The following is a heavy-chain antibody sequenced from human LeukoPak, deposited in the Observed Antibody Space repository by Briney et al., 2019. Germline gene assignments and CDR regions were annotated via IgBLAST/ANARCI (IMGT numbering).Heavy chain of an antibody. V-gene: IGHV3-74*01. D-gene: IGHD3-10*01. Sequence: PGGSLRLSCAASGFTFSSYWMHWVRQAPGKGLVWVSRINSDGSSTSYADSVKGRFTISRDNSKNTLYLEMNSLRNEDTAVYYCASADFYGSGSYYSGSCDYWGQGTLVTVSS. CDR3: ASADFYGSGSYYSGSCDY. CDR2: INSDGSST. J-gene: IGHJ4*02. CDR1: GFTFSSYW.